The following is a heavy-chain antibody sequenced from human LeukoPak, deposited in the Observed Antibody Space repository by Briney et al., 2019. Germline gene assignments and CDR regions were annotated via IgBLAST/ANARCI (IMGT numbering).Heavy chain of an antibody. V-gene: IGHV4-61*01. CDR3: ARAVGDSGYDYDPWFDP. CDR1: GGSVSSGSYY. J-gene: IGHJ5*02. D-gene: IGHD5-12*01. Sequence: SETLSLTCTVSGGSVSSGSYYWSWIRQPPGKGLEWIGYIYYSGSTNYNPSLKSRVTISVDTSKNQFSLKLSSVTAADTAVYYCARAVGDSGYDYDPWFDPWGQGTLVTVSS. CDR2: IYYSGST.